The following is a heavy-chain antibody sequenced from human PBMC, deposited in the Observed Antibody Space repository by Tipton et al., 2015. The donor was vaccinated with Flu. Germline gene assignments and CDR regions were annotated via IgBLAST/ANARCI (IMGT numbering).Heavy chain of an antibody. Sequence: TLSLTCAVSGYSIRSGYYWDWIRQPPGKGLEWIGSIHQTGNTYYNPSLKSRVTISVARSKNQFSLRLTSVTAEDTAVYYCARMEWTVTTPRYFDLWGRGTLVTVSS. CDR3: ARMEWTVTTPRYFDL. CDR2: IHQTGNT. D-gene: IGHD4-17*01. V-gene: IGHV4-38-2*01. J-gene: IGHJ2*01. CDR1: GYSIRSGYY.